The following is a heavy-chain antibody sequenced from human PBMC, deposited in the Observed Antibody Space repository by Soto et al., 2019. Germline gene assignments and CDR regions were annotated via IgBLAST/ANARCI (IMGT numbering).Heavy chain of an antibody. CDR1: GFTFSIYG. Sequence: GGSLRLSCAASGFTFSIYGMRWVRQAPGKGLEWVAIISYDGSNKYYGDSVKGRFTISRDNSKNTLYLQVNSLRPEDTAVYYCVKDRAGYSAFDYWGQGTLVTVSS. J-gene: IGHJ4*02. CDR2: ISYDGSNK. V-gene: IGHV3-30*18. CDR3: VKDRAGYSAFDY. D-gene: IGHD5-18*01.